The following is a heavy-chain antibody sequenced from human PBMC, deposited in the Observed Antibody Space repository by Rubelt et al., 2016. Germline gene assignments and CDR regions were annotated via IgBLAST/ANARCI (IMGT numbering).Heavy chain of an antibody. CDR1: GGTFRSYA. CDR2: IIPNLGIA. D-gene: IGHD3-3*01. Sequence: QVQLVQSGAEVKKPGSSVKVSCKASGGTFRSYAISWVRQAPGQGLEWMGRIIPNLGIANYPRKFQGRVTITADKSTSTAYMELGSLRSEDTAVYYCARVGVVIRDAFDIWGQGTMVTVSS. V-gene: IGHV1-69*04. J-gene: IGHJ3*02. CDR3: ARVGVVIRDAFDI.